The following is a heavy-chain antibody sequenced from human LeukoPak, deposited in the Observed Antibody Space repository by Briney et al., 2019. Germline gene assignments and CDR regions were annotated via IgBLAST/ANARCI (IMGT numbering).Heavy chain of an antibody. D-gene: IGHD3-22*01. Sequence: PGRSLRLSCVASGFTFRSYDMHWVRQAPGKGLEWVAVISYDEDNKYSADALKSRFTISRDNSKNTLYLQMDSLRAEDTAVYYCVKGIYFDSVGYYFGYWGQGTLVTVSS. CDR1: GFTFRSYD. CDR3: VKGIYFDSVGYYFGY. CDR2: ISYDEDNK. J-gene: IGHJ4*02. V-gene: IGHV3-30*18.